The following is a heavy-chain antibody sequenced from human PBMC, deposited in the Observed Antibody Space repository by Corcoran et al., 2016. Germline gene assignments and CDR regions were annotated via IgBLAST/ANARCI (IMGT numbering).Heavy chain of an antibody. J-gene: IGHJ6*02. CDR3: ASTMVRGVIAYYYYGMGV. CDR1: GFSLSNASMG. Sequence: QVTLKESGPVLVKPTETLTLTCTVSGFSLSNASMGVSWIRQPPGKALEWLAHIFSNDEKSYSTSLKSRLTISNDTSKSQVVRTMTNMDPLDTATDYRASTMVRGVIAYYYYGMGVWGQGTTVTVSS. CDR2: IFSNDEK. D-gene: IGHD3-10*01. V-gene: IGHV2-26*01.